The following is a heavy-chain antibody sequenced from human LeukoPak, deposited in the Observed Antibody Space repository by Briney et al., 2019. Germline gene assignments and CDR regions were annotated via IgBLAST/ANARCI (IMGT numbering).Heavy chain of an antibody. CDR1: GGSISSYY. Sequence: SETLSLTCTVSGGSISSYYWSWIRQPPGKGLEWIGYIYYSGSTYYNPSLKSRVTISVDTSKNQFSLKLSSVTAADTAVYYCARDRLPGPRWGQGTLVTVSS. J-gene: IGHJ4*02. D-gene: IGHD2-21*01. V-gene: IGHV4-59*12. CDR3: ARDRLPGPR. CDR2: IYYSGST.